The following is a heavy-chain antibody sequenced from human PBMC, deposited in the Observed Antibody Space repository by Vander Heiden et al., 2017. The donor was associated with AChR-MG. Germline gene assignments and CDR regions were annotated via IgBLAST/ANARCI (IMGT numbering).Heavy chain of an antibody. J-gene: IGHJ6*02. D-gene: IGHD5-12*01. Sequence: EVQLLASGGGLVQPGGSLSFSCAASGFTFSPYAMSWVRQAPGKGLEWVSGISGSGGSTYYADSVKGRFTISRDNSKNTLYLQMNSLRAEDTAVYFCAKVRGVATIYYGMDVWGQGTTVTVSS. CDR3: AKVRGVATIYYGMDV. CDR2: ISGSGGST. CDR1: GFTFSPYA. V-gene: IGHV3-23*01.